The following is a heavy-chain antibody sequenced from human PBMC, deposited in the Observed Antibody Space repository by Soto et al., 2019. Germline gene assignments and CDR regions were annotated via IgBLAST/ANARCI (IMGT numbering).Heavy chain of an antibody. J-gene: IGHJ3*02. CDR1: EFTFANAF. CDR3: TSCRGYCTGLVAYDI. CDR2: IRTNTYDEAV. D-gene: IGHD2-8*02. Sequence: DVQLVESGGGLIKPGGSLRLSCTASEFTFANAFMNWVRQAPGKGLEWIGRIRTNTYDEAVDYAAPVKGRFTISRDDSKDTMSLQMNSLKIEDTAVYYCTSCRGYCTGLVAYDIWCQGTMVTVSS. V-gene: IGHV3-15*07.